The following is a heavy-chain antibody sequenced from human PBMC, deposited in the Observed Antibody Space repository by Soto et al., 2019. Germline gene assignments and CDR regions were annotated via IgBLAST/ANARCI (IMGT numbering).Heavy chain of an antibody. V-gene: IGHV4-34*01. CDR2: INHSGST. Sequence: SSETLSLTCAVYGGSFSGYYWSWIRQPPGKGLEWIGEINHSGSTNYNPSLKSRVTISVDTSKNQFSLKLSSVTAADTAVYYCARVRPFLSLDYWGQGTLVTVSS. J-gene: IGHJ4*02. CDR1: GGSFSGYY. CDR3: ARVRPFLSLDY. D-gene: IGHD3-3*01.